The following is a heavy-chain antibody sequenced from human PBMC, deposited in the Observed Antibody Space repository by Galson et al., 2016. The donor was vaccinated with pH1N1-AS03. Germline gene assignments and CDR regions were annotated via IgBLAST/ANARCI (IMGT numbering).Heavy chain of an antibody. J-gene: IGHJ4*02. D-gene: IGHD2-2*02. V-gene: IGHV2-70*04. CDR3: ARTLSYTTTWPHFDY. CDR1: GFSLTTRGMR. CDR2: IDWAGDK. Sequence: PALVKPTPTLTLTCTFSGFSLTTRGMRVSWIRQPPGKALEWLARIDWAGDKVYSTSLKTRLTLSEDTSKNQVVLTMTNMDPVDTATYYCARTLSYTTTWPHFDYWGQGTLVTVSS.